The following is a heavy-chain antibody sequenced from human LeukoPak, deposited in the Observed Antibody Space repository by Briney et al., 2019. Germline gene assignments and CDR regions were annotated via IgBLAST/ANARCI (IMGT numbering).Heavy chain of an antibody. Sequence: PSETLSLTCVVSGGSITSYYWSWIRQSPGKGVECIGKIYNSGSTNYNPSLKSRVTMSVDTSKNQFSLKLTFVTDADTAVYYCARGVDYDYVWGSYRLHYFDYWGQGTLVTVSS. J-gene: IGHJ4*02. V-gene: IGHV4-59*12. CDR3: ARGVDYDYVWGSYRLHYFDY. D-gene: IGHD3-16*02. CDR1: GGSITSYY. CDR2: IYNSGST.